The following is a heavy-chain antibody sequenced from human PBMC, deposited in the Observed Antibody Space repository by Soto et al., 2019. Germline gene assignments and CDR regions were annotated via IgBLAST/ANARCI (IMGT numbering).Heavy chain of an antibody. J-gene: IGHJ4*02. D-gene: IGHD2-21*02. Sequence: QVQLMQSGAEVTKPGASVKVSCKTSSPTYSRFGVIWVRQAPGQGLEWLGWINTYNGNTHFAQNIQDRLSMTTESSTGTVSMEMTSLKPDDSAMYFCASIAHRAAPNYDCAQYGGYFDYWGQGTLVTVSS. CDR2: INTYNGNT. CDR1: SPTYSRFG. CDR3: ASIAHRAAPNYDCAQYGGYFDY. V-gene: IGHV1-18*01.